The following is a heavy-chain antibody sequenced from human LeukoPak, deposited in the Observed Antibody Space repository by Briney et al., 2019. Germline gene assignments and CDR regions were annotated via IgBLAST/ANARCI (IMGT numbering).Heavy chain of an antibody. CDR2: SYYSGST. Sequence: LSALLPFXCAAGGTSISYDFSCWRQQPAGGGVGWLWISYYSGSTNYNPSLKSRVTISVDTSKNQFSLKLSSVTAADTAVYYCARDAGNTAIFDYWGQGTLVTVSS. D-gene: IGHD5-18*01. V-gene: IGHV4-59*01. CDR1: GTSISYDF. J-gene: IGHJ4*02. CDR3: ARDAGNTAIFDY.